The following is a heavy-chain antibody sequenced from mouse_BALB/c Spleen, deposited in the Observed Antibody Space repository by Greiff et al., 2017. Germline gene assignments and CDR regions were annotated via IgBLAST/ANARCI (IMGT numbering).Heavy chain of an antibody. CDR3: ARLLRVYYYAMDY. CDR1: GFTFSSFG. CDR2: ISSGSSTI. V-gene: IGHV5-17*02. Sequence: EVKLVESGGGLVQPGGSRKLSCAASGFTFSSFGMHWVRQAPEKGLEWVAYISSGSSTIYYADTVKGRFTISRDNPKNTLFLQMTSLRSEDTAMYYCARLLRVYYYAMDYWGQGTSVTVSS. J-gene: IGHJ4*01. D-gene: IGHD1-1*01.